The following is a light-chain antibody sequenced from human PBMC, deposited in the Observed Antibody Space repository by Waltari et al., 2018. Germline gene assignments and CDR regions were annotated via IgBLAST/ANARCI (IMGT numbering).Light chain of an antibody. CDR1: QSVLFSLNNKNY. CDR2: WAS. V-gene: IGKV4-1*01. J-gene: IGKJ4*01. CDR3: QQYCTTPLT. Sequence: DIVMTQSPDSLAVSLGGRATINCKSSQSVLFSLNNKNYLAWYQQKPGQPPKLRIYWASTRESGVPDRFSGSESGTDFNLTISSLQAEDVAVYYCQQYCTTPLTFGGGTKVEIK.